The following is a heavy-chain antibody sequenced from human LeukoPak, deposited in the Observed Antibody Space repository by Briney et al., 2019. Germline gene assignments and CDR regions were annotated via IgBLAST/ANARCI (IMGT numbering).Heavy chain of an antibody. D-gene: IGHD3-10*01. CDR1: GYTFTGYY. J-gene: IGHJ4*02. V-gene: IGHV1-2*02. CDR2: INPNSGGT. CDR3: ARDHGSESYYADY. Sequence: GASVKVSCKASGYTFTGYYMHWVRQAPGQGLEWMGWINPNSGGTNYAQKFQGRVTMTRDTSISTAYMELSRLRSDDTAVYYCARDHGSESYYADYWGQGTLVAVSS.